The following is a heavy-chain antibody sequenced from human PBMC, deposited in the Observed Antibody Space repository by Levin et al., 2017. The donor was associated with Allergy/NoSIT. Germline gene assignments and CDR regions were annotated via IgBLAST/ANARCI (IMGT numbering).Heavy chain of an antibody. CDR3: ARGRYCTSGACPYYFDN. CDR2: MNPNSGNT. D-gene: IGHD2-8*01. V-gene: IGHV1-8*01. CDR1: GYTFTNYD. J-gene: IGHJ4*02. Sequence: ASVKVSCKASGYTFTNYDINWVRQATGQGLEWMGWMNPNSGNTGYAQKLQGRVAMTRNTSISTAYMELSSLRSEDTAVYFCARGRYCTSGACPYYFDNWGQGTLVTVSS.